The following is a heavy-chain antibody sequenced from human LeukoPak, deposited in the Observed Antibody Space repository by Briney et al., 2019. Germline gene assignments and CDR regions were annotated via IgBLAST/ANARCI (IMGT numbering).Heavy chain of an antibody. CDR1: GGSISSSSYY. CDR2: IYYSGRT. D-gene: IGHD3-10*01. J-gene: IGHJ3*02. CDR3: ARLRGILWFGEFQNDGFDI. Sequence: SETLSLTCTVSGGSISSSSYYWGWIRQPPGKGLEWIGIIYYSGRTYYNSSLKSRVTISVDTSKNQFSLKLSSVTAADTAVYYCARLRGILWFGEFQNDGFDIWGQGTMVTVSS. V-gene: IGHV4-39*01.